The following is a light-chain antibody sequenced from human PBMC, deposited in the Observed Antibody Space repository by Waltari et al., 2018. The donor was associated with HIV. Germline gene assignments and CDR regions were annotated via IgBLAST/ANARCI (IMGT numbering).Light chain of an antibody. V-gene: IGKV4-1*01. Sequence: DIVMTQSPDSLAVSLGEKANINCESDQSLLSSSNNKDYLGRYQQKPGQPPKLLVYWASTRESGVPDRFSGSGSGTEFTLTISSLQAEDVAVYYCQQYYSPLLTFGGGTKVEIK. CDR2: WAS. J-gene: IGKJ4*01. CDR1: QSLLSSSNNKDY. CDR3: QQYYSPLLT.